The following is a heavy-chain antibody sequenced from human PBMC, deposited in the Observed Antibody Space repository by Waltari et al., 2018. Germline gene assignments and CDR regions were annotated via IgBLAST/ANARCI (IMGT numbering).Heavy chain of an antibody. CDR3: ARGMGGTGTTAVDY. Sequence: QVQLVESGGGVVQPGRSLRLSCAASGFTFSTYAMHWVRQAPGKGLEWVAVISYDGSNKYDADSVKGRFTVSRDNSKNTLYLQMNSLRAEDTAVYYCARGMGGTGTTAVDYWGQGTLVTVSS. V-gene: IGHV3-30*01. CDR1: GFTFSTYA. CDR2: ISYDGSNK. J-gene: IGHJ4*02. D-gene: IGHD1-7*01.